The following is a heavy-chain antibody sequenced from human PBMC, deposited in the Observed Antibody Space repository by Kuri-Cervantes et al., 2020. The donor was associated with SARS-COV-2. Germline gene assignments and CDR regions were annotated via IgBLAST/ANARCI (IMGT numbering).Heavy chain of an antibody. CDR2: ISYDGSNK. CDR1: GFTFSSYA. D-gene: IGHD3-22*01. J-gene: IGHJ3*02. CDR3: ARVRIRYDSSGSAFDI. Sequence: GGSLCLSCAASGFTFSSYAMHWVRQAPGKGLEWVAVISYDGSNKYYADSVKGRFTISRDNSKHTLYLQMNSLRAEDTAVYYCARVRIRYDSSGSAFDIWGQGTMVTVAS. V-gene: IGHV3-30*11.